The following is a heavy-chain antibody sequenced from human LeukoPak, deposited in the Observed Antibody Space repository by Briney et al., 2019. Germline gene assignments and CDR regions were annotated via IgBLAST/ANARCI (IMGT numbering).Heavy chain of an antibody. CDR2: VYHSGST. Sequence: PSETLSLTCAVSGYSISSGYYWGWIRQPPGKELEWIGSVYHSGSTYYNPSLKSRVTISVDTSKNQFSLRLSSVTAADTAVYYCARGTAVAGALDYWGQGTLVTVSS. J-gene: IGHJ4*02. CDR3: ARGTAVAGALDY. D-gene: IGHD6-19*01. V-gene: IGHV4-38-2*01. CDR1: GYSISSGYY.